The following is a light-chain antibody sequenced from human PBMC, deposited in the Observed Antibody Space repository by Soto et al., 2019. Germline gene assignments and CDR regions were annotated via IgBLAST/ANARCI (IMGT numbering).Light chain of an antibody. V-gene: IGKV1-39*01. CDR2: AAS. CDR1: QSISSY. Sequence: DIQMIQSPSSLSASVGDRVTITCRASQSISSYLNWYQQKPGKATKLLIYAASSLQSGVPSRFSGSGSGTDFTLTISSLQPEDFATYYCQQSYSTPRTFGPGTKVDIK. CDR3: QQSYSTPRT. J-gene: IGKJ3*01.